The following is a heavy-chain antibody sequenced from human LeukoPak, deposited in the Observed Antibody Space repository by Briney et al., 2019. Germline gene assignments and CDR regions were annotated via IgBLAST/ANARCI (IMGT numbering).Heavy chain of an antibody. CDR2: INSDGSST. Sequence: PGGSLRLSCAASGFSFSSYSMTWVRQAPGKGLVWVSRINSDGSSTSYADSVKGRFTISRDNAKNTLYLQMNSLRAEDTAVYYCARVVSLGSVSWFGELIGNPAAGYFDYWGQGTLVTVSS. CDR1: GFSFSSYS. CDR3: ARVVSLGSVSWFGELIGNPAAGYFDY. J-gene: IGHJ4*02. D-gene: IGHD3-10*01. V-gene: IGHV3-74*01.